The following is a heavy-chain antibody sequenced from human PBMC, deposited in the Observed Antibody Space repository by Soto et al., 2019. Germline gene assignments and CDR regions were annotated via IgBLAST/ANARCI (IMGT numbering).Heavy chain of an antibody. Sequence: VGSLRLSCAASGFTFSFSSMNWFRQAPGKGLEWVSSISRGSDYIYYADSVKGRFTVSRDNARNTLYLQMNSLRPEDTAVYYCARDGSGWSRDCWGQGTLVTVSS. CDR1: GFTFSFSS. D-gene: IGHD6-19*01. V-gene: IGHV3-21*01. J-gene: IGHJ4*02. CDR2: ISRGSDYI. CDR3: ARDGSGWSRDC.